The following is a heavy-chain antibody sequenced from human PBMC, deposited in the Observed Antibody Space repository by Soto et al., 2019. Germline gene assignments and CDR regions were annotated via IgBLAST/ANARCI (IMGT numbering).Heavy chain of an antibody. Sequence: EVQLLESGGGLVQAGGSLRISCAATGFTVRTNGMSWVRQAPGKGLEWVASFSSVSSDTHYADSLKGRFAISRDNSKNTLYLQMNSLRVEDTALYYCAGHGGYSYLGQGTLVTVSS. CDR1: GFTVRTNG. D-gene: IGHD2-15*01. V-gene: IGHV3-23*01. CDR3: AGHGGYSY. CDR2: FSSVSSDT. J-gene: IGHJ4*02.